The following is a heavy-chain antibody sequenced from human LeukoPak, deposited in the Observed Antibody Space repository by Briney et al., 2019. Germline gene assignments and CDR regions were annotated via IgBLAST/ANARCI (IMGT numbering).Heavy chain of an antibody. CDR1: GYTFTSYD. D-gene: IGHD1-1*01. V-gene: IGHV1-8*01. CDR3: ARVGVDWNEVYYMDV. Sequence: ASVKVSCKASGYTFTSYDINWVRQATGQGLEWMGWMNPNSGNTGCAQKFQGRVTMTRNTSISTAYMELSSLRSEDTAVYYCARVGVDWNEVYYMDVWGKGTTVTVS. J-gene: IGHJ6*03. CDR2: MNPNSGNT.